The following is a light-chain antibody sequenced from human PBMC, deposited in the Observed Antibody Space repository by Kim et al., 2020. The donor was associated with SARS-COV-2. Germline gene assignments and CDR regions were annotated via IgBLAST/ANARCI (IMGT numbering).Light chain of an antibody. CDR2: GAS. CDR1: QDIGTY. V-gene: IGKV1-16*02. J-gene: IGKJ2*02. Sequence: DIQLTQSPSSLSASVGDRVTITCRASQDIGTYLVWFQQKPGKAPKSLIYGASTLQSGVPAKFSGSGSGTGFTLTINSLQPEDFADYYCQQYSRYPWTFGQGTKLEI. CDR3: QQYSRYPWT.